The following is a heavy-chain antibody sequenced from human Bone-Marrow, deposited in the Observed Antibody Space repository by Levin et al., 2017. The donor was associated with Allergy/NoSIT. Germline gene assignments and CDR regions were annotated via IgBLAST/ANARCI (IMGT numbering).Heavy chain of an antibody. CDR2: VYYSGST. CDR3: ARHDNSWSGSWFDP. D-gene: IGHD3-3*01. J-gene: IGHJ5*02. V-gene: IGHV4-59*08. CDR1: GGSLRSYY. Sequence: SQTLSLPCTVSGGSLRSYYWSWVRQSPGKGLEWIGYVYYSGSTAYNPSLRSRATISVDTSKNLFSLRMNSVTAADTAVYYCARHDNSWSGSWFDPWGQGTLVTVSS.